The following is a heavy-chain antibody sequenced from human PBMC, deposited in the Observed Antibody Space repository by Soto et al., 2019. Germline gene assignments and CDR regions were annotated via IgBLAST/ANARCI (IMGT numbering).Heavy chain of an antibody. CDR1: GFIFSDYD. J-gene: IGHJ6*02. CDR2: ISSSGSPI. V-gene: IGHV3-48*03. D-gene: IGHD5-12*01. CDR3: AREVDIVASFYYYGMDV. Sequence: EVQLVESGGGLVQPGGSLRLSCAAAGFIFSDYDMNWVRQAPGKGLEWVSYISSSGSPIDYADSVNGRFPISRDNTKHSRYLQMNSLRAEDTAVYYCAREVDIVASFYYYGMDVWGQGTTVTVS.